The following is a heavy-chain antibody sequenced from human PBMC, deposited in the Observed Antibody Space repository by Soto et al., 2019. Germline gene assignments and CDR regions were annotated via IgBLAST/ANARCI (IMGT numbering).Heavy chain of an antibody. CDR2: IIPILGIA. D-gene: IGHD6-13*01. CDR1: GGTFSSYT. CDR3: ARVQAAAAGRWLSDY. Sequence: QVQLVQSGAEVKKPGSSVKVSCKASGGTFSSYTISWVRQAPGQGLEWMGRIIPILGIANYAQKFQGRVTITGDKSTSTVSMELSSLRSEDTPVYYCARVQAAAAGRWLSDYWGQGTLVTVCS. V-gene: IGHV1-69*02. J-gene: IGHJ4*02.